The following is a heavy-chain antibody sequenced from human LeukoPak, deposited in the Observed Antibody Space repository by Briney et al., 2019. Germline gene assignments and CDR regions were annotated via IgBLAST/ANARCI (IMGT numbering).Heavy chain of an antibody. CDR2: ISGSGGST. CDR3: AKVGYCSGGSCYYPPSDFGY. CDR1: GFTFSSYA. J-gene: IGHJ4*02. Sequence: GGSLRLSCAASGFTFSSYAMSWVRQAPGKGLEWVSAISGSGGSTYYADSVKGRFTISRDNSKNTLYLQMNSLRAEDTAVYYCAKVGYCSGGSCYYPPSDFGYWGQGTLVTVSS. D-gene: IGHD2-15*01. V-gene: IGHV3-23*01.